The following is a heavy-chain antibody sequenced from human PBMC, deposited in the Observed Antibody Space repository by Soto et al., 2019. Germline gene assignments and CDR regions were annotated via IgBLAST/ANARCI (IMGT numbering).Heavy chain of an antibody. Sequence: QLQLQESGTGLVKHSETRSLTCTFSAGSISSSGYYWGWIRQPPGKGLGWIGSIYYSWSTYYNPALNSRVTISEHTSKNHSALKLCSVTAAGTAVYYCARGVLDYYYGRGVWVQGTTVMVS. V-gene: IGHV4-39*02. CDR3: ARGVLDYYYGRGV. CDR2: IYYSWST. D-gene: IGHD2-15*01. CDR1: AGSISSSGYY. J-gene: IGHJ6*02.